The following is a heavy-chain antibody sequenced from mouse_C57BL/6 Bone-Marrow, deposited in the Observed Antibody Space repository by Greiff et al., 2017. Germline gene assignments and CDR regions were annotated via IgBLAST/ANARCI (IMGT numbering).Heavy chain of an antibody. CDR1: GFSLTSYA. Sequence: QVQLKQSGPGLVAPSPSLSITCTVSGFSLTSYAISWVRQPPGKGLEWLGVIWPGGGTNYNSALKSRLSISKDNSKSQVFLKMNSLRTDDTDRYYCARSYDDGSSGRNAMDYWGQGTSVTVSS. CDR3: ARSYDDGSSGRNAMDY. CDR2: IWPGGGT. D-gene: IGHD1-1*01. J-gene: IGHJ4*01. V-gene: IGHV2-9-1*01.